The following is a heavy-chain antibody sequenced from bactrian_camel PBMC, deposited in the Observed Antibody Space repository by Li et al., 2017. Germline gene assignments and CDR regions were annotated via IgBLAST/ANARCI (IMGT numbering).Heavy chain of an antibody. V-gene: IGHV3S6*01. J-gene: IGHJ4*01. CDR3: AEGRGSRGEHCYSLNY. CDR2: ITSLPSLFRAA. CDR1: AYAYSGSC. Sequence: HVQLVESGGGSVQAGGSLRLSCEASAYAYSGSCMGWFRQAPGKEVEWVAGITSLPSLFRAASYADSVKGRFTIFRGNAPFTLYLQMNNLKPEDTATYYCAEGRGSRGEHCYSLNYWGQGTQVTVS. D-gene: IGHD6*01.